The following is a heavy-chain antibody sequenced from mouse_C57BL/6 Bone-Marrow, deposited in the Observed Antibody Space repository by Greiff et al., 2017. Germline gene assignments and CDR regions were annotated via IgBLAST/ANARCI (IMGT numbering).Heavy chain of an antibody. CDR2: ISDGGSYT. CDR1: GFTFSSYA. J-gene: IGHJ4*01. CDR3: ARDRGYIYAMDY. Sequence: EVKLVESGGGLVKPGGSLKLSCAASGFTFSSYAMSWVRQTPEQRLEWVATISDGGSYTYYPDNVKGRFTISRDNAKNNLYLQRSHLKSEDTAMYYCARDRGYIYAMDYWGQGTSVTVSS. V-gene: IGHV5-4*01. D-gene: IGHD3-1*01.